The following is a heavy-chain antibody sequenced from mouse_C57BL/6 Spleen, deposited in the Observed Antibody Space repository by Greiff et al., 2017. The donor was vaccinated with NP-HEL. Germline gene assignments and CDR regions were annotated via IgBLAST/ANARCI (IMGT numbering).Heavy chain of an antibody. CDR2: INPSNGGT. D-gene: IGHD2-1*01. CDR3: ARLDLLDDAMDY. V-gene: IGHV1-53*01. CDR1: GYTFTSYW. J-gene: IGHJ4*01. Sequence: VQLQQSGTELVKPGASVKLSCKASGYTFTSYWMHWVKQRPGQGLEWIGNINPSNGGTNYNEKFKSKATLTVDKSSSTAYMQLSSLTSEDSAVYYCARLDLLDDAMDYWGQGTSVTVSS.